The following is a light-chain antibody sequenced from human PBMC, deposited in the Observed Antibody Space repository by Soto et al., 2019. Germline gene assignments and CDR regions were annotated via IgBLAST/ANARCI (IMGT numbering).Light chain of an antibody. J-gene: IGKJ2*01. V-gene: IGKV3-15*01. CDR1: QSVGSN. CDR3: QQYNDWPYT. Sequence: EIVMTQSPATLSVSPGERATLSCRASQSVGSNLAWYQQKPGQAPRLLIYAASTRATGIPARFSGSGSGTEFTLTISSLQSEDFAVYYCQQYNDWPYTFGQGTRLEIK. CDR2: AAS.